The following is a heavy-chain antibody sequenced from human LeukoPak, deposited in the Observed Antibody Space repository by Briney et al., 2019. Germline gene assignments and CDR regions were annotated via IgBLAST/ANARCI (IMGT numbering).Heavy chain of an antibody. CDR2: IRYDGSNK. CDR1: GFTFSSYG. CDR3: AKILYNWNDGGFDY. J-gene: IGHJ4*02. Sequence: PPGGSLRLSCAASGFTFSSYGMHWVRQAPSKGVEWVAFIRYDGSNKYYADSVKGRFTISRDNSKNTLYLQMNSLRAEDTAVYYCAKILYNWNDGGFDYWGQGTLVTVSS. D-gene: IGHD1-20*01. V-gene: IGHV3-30*02.